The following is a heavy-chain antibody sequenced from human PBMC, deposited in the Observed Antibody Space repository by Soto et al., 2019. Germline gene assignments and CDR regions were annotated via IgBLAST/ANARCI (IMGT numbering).Heavy chain of an antibody. CDR2: ISAYNGNI. CDR1: AYTFTNYG. V-gene: IGHV1-18*01. CDR3: AWSCIGWNLRKFDS. D-gene: IGHD1-7*01. J-gene: IGHJ4*02. Sequence: ASVKVSCKASAYTFTNYGISWVRQAPGQGLEGMGWISAYNGNINYAQKFRGRVTMTTDTSTSSAYLEVRSLRSDDTAVYYCAWSCIGWNLRKFDSWCPGTLQTVSS.